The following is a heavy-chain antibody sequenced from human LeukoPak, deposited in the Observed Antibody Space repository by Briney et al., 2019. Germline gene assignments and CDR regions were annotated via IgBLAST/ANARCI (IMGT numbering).Heavy chain of an antibody. Sequence: PSETLSLTCTVSGGSISSYYWSWIRQPPGKGLEWIGYIYYSGSTNYNPSLKSRVTISVDTSKNQFSLKLSPVTAADTAVYYCARVGSGWYRYFDYWGQGTLVTVSS. V-gene: IGHV4-59*01. CDR1: GGSISSYY. CDR2: IYYSGST. D-gene: IGHD6-19*01. CDR3: ARVGSGWYRYFDY. J-gene: IGHJ4*02.